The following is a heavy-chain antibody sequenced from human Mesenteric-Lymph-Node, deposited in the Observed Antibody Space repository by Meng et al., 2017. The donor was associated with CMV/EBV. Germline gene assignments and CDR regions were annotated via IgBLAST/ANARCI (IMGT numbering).Heavy chain of an antibody. CDR3: ARDLEVVHSGTRWPYY. CDR2: ISPYNGNI. J-gene: IGHJ4*02. Sequence: ASVKVSCKASGYTFTSYDINWVRQATGQGLEWMGWISPYNGNINYAGKFQGRVTMTTDTYRTTAYMELRGLRSDDTAVYYCARDLEVVHSGTRWPYYWGQGTLVTVSS. CDR1: GYTFTSYD. D-gene: IGHD3-22*01. V-gene: IGHV1-18*01.